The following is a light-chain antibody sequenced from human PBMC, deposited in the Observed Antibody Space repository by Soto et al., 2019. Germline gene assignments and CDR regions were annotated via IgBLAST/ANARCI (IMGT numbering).Light chain of an antibody. J-gene: IGKJ2*01. CDR1: QSISTY. CDR3: HQSYTIPYT. CDR2: AAS. V-gene: IGKV1-39*01. Sequence: DIQMTQSPSSLPASVGDRVTLTCRASQSISTYLNWYQQKPGKAPKLLIYAASSLQSGVASSLSGSGSGTDFTLAISSMQTEDFATYYCHQSYTIPYTFGQGTKLEIK.